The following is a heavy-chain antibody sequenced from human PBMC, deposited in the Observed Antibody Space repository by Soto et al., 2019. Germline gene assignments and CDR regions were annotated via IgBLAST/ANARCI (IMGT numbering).Heavy chain of an antibody. V-gene: IGHV3-21*01. CDR3: ARDDDYEANAFDY. CDR2: ISSSSSYI. J-gene: IGHJ4*02. D-gene: IGHD3-22*01. Sequence: GGSLRLSCAASGFTFSSYSMNWVRQAPGKGLEWVSSISSSSSYIYYADSVKGRFTISRDNAKNSLYLQMNSLRAEDTAVYYCARDDDYEANAFDYWGPGTLVTVSS. CDR1: GFTFSSYS.